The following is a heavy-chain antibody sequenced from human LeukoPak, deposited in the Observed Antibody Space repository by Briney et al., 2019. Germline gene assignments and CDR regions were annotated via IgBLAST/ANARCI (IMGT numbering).Heavy chain of an antibody. V-gene: IGHV4-34*01. CDR3: AREGAVGYDSSGVDY. D-gene: IGHD3-22*01. CDR1: GGSFSGYY. Sequence: PSETLSLTCAVYGGSFSGYYWSWIRQPPGKGLEWIGEINHSGSTNYNPSLKSRVTISVDTSKNQFSLKLSSVTAADTAVYYCAREGAVGYDSSGVDYWGQGTLVTVSS. J-gene: IGHJ4*02. CDR2: INHSGST.